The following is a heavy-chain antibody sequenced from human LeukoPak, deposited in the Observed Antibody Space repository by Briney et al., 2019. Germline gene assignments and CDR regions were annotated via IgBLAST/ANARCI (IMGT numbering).Heavy chain of an antibody. CDR2: ISGSSSYI. Sequence: GGSLRLSCAASGFTFSSYSMNWVRQAPGKGLEWVSSISGSSSYIYYADSVKGRFTISRHNAKNSLYLQMNSLRAEDTAVYYCATPPYSSSGRDYWGQGTLVTVSS. J-gene: IGHJ4*02. CDR3: ATPPYSSSGRDY. V-gene: IGHV3-21*01. CDR1: GFTFSSYS. D-gene: IGHD6-6*01.